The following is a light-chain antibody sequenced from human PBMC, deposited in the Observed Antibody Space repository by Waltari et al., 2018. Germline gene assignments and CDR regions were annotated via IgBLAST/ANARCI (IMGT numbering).Light chain of an antibody. CDR3: YTSDSGAYHPV. CDR2: GAN. V-gene: IGLV3-19*01. Sequence: SSDLTQDPVVSVTLGQTVTTTCQGDSLRRYYATWYQQKPGQVPKLVIYGANNRPSEVPDRFFGSSSGKTAALTITGAQTEAEADYYCYTSDSGAYHPVIGGGTKLNGL. J-gene: IGLJ2*01. CDR1: SLRRYY.